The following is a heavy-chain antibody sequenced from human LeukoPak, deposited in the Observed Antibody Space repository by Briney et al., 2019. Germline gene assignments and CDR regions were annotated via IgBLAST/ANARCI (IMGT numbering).Heavy chain of an antibody. J-gene: IGHJ4*02. CDR2: INSDGSST. CDR1: GFTLSSHW. D-gene: IGHD2-15*01. CDR3: ATGKGSENPSFGY. Sequence: GGSLRLSCEASGFTLSSHWMHWVRQVPGKGLVLVSRINSDGSSTYYADSVKGRLTISRDSAKNTLFLQMNSLRDEDTAVYYCATGKGSENPSFGYWGQGTLVTVSS. V-gene: IGHV3-74*01.